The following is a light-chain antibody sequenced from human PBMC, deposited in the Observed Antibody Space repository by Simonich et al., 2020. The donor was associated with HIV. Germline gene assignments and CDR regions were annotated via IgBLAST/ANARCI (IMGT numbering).Light chain of an antibody. CDR1: QSVSSF. CDR2: DAS. J-gene: IGKJ2*01. Sequence: EIVLTQSPASLSLSPGERATLSGRASQSVSSFLAWYQQKPGQAPRLLIYDASNRATDIPARVSGSGSGTDFTLTISSLEPEDFAVYYCQQRSDSYTFGQGTKLEIK. CDR3: QQRSDSYT. V-gene: IGKV3-11*01.